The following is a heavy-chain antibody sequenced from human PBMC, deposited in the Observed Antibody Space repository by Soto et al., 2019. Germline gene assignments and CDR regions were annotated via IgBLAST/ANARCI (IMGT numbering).Heavy chain of an antibody. CDR1: GFTFINYA. J-gene: IGHJ4*02. Sequence: PGGSLRLSCAASGFTFINYAMTWVRQAPGEGLEWVPTISGNGANTHYADPVKGRFSISRDNSKNTLYIQMNSLRAVDTAVYYCAKDYGSSRYFFDYWGQGALVTVSS. V-gene: IGHV3-23*01. CDR2: ISGNGANT. CDR3: AKDYGSSRYFFDY. D-gene: IGHD6-19*01.